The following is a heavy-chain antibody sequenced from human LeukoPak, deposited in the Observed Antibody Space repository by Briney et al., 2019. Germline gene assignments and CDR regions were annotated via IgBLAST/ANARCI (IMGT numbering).Heavy chain of an antibody. CDR2: IKQDGSEK. J-gene: IGHJ6*02. CDR3: AREGAAANYYGMDV. V-gene: IGHV3-7*01. Sequence: SGGSLRLSCAASGFTFSSYWMSWVRQAPGKGLEWVANIKQDGSEKYYVDSVKGRFTISRDNAKNSLYLQMNSLRAEDTDVYYCAREGAAANYYGMDVWGQGTTVTVSS. D-gene: IGHD6-13*01. CDR1: GFTFSSYW.